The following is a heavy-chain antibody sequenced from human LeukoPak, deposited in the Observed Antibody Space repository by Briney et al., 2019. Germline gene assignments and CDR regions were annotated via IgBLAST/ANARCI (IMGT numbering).Heavy chain of an antibody. D-gene: IGHD6-19*01. V-gene: IGHV4-61*01. CDR3: ASVAAVAHFDY. CDR1: GVSVSSGRYY. CDR2: SDGSGST. Sequence: AETLCLTCAVSGVSVSSGRYYWIWIRQPPGKGLESIVYSDGSGSTNDNPALDSLTIISVDTSNNQYSLKLSSVTAADTAVYSCASVAAVAHFDYWGQGTLVTVSS. J-gene: IGHJ4*02.